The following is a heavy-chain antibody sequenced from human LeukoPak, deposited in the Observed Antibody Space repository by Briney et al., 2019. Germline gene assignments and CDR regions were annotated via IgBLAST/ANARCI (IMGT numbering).Heavy chain of an antibody. J-gene: IGHJ4*02. V-gene: IGHV3-21*01. D-gene: IGHD4/OR15-4a*01. CDR2: ISSSSDYI. CDR3: ARVYGADY. Sequence: GGSLRLSCAASGSTFSIYSMNWVRQAPGKGLEWVSSISSSSDYIFYADSVKGRFTVSRDNAKNSLYLQMNSLRAEDTAVYYCARVYGADYWGQGTLVTVSS. CDR1: GSTFSIYS.